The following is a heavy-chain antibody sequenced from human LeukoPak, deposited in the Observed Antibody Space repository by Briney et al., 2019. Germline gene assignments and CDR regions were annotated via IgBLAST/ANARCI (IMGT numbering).Heavy chain of an antibody. V-gene: IGHV3-23*01. D-gene: IGHD3-3*01. CDR2: ISGSCGST. Sequence: GGSLRLSCAASGFTFSSYAMSWVRQAPGKGLEGVSAISGSCGSTYYADSVKGRFTISRDNSKNTLYLQMNSLRAEDTAVYYCAKRGYYDFWSGPTDDYWGQGTLVTVSS. CDR1: GFTFSSYA. J-gene: IGHJ4*02. CDR3: AKRGYYDFWSGPTDDY.